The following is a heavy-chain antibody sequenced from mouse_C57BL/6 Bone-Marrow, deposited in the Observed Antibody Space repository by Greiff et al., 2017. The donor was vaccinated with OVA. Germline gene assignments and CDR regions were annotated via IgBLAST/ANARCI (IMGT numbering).Heavy chain of an antibody. Sequence: EVKLMESGPVLVKPGASVKMSCKASGYTFTDYYMNWVKQSHGKSLEWIGVINPYNGGTSYNQKFKGKATLTVDKSSSTAYMELNSLTSEDSAVYYCARRNWDGYFDVWGTGTTVTVSS. D-gene: IGHD4-1*01. J-gene: IGHJ1*03. CDR2: INPYNGGT. V-gene: IGHV1-19*01. CDR3: ARRNWDGYFDV. CDR1: GYTFTDYY.